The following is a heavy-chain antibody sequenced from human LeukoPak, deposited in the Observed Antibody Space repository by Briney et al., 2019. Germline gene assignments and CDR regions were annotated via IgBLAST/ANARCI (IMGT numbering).Heavy chain of an antibody. D-gene: IGHD1-26*01. CDR3: ARLKGATGFDY. J-gene: IGHJ4*02. V-gene: IGHV4-34*01. CDR1: GGSFSGYY. Sequence: SETLSLTCAVYGGSFSGYYGSWIRQPSGKGLEWIGEINHSGSTNYNPSLKSRVTISVDTSKNQFSLKLSSVTAADTAVYYCARLKGATGFDYWGQGNLVTVSS. CDR2: INHSGST.